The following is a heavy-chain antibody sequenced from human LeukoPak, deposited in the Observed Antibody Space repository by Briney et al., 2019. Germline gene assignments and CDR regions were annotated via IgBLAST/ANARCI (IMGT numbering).Heavy chain of an antibody. CDR3: ARDPSNSSGYHAHFDS. CDR1: GYTFTHHG. V-gene: IGHV1-18*01. Sequence: ASVRVSCKASGYTFTHHGISWVRQAPGQGLGWMGWISCYNADTIYAQNVQGRVTMTTDASTRTVYMELRNLRSDDTAMYYCARDPSNSSGYHAHFDSWGQGTLVTVSS. J-gene: IGHJ4*02. D-gene: IGHD3-22*01. CDR2: ISCYNADT.